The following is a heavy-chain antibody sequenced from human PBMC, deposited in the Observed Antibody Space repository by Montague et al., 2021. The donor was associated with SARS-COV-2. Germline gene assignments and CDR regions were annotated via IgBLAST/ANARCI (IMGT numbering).Heavy chain of an antibody. CDR3: ARGADYDFWIGFLGAKWFDP. D-gene: IGHD3/OR15-3a*01. J-gene: IGHJ5*02. CDR2: INHSGST. V-gene: IGHV4-34*01. CDR1: GGSLSGYY. Sequence: SETLSLTCAVYGGSLSGYYWAWIRQTPAKGLEWIGEINHSGSTNYNPSLKSRLTISVDTSKKQFSLKLNSMTAADTAVYYCARGADYDFWIGFLGAKWFDPWGLGTTVTVSS.